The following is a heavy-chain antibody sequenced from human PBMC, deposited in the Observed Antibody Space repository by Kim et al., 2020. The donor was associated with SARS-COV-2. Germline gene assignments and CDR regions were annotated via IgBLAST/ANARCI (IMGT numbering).Heavy chain of an antibody. CDR1: GGSFSGYY. CDR3: ARVRGVTVLLGYYYYGMDV. Sequence: SETLSLTCAVYGGSFSGYYWSWIRQPPGKGLEWIGEINPSGSTNYNPSLKSRVTISVDTSKNQFSLKLSSLTAADTAVYYCARVRGVTVLLGYYYYGMDVWGQGTTVTVSS. V-gene: IGHV4-34*01. CDR2: INPSGST. J-gene: IGHJ6*02. D-gene: IGHD3-10*01.